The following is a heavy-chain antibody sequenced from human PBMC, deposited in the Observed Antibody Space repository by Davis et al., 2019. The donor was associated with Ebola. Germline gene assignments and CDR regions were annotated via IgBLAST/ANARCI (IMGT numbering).Heavy chain of an antibody. Sequence: ASVKVSCKASGYVFTSYGISWVRQAPGQGPEWMGWISGYNGDTHYAQKFQVGVTMTTDTSTSTAYMEVGSLRSDDTAVYYCARAQFPTTSDHWGQGTLVTVSS. D-gene: IGHD1-1*01. CDR3: ARAQFPTTSDH. CDR2: ISGYNGDT. CDR1: GYVFTSYG. J-gene: IGHJ4*02. V-gene: IGHV1-18*04.